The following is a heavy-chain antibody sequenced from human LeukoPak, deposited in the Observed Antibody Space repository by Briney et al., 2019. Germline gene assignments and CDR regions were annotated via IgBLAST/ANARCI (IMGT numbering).Heavy chain of an antibody. V-gene: IGHV4-34*01. Sequence: SETLSLTCAVYGGSFSGYYWIWIRQPPGKGLEWIGEINHSGSTNYNPSLKSRVTISVDTSKNQFSLKLNSVTAADTAVYYCASLFRSRGAFDIWGQGTIVTVSS. CDR3: ASLFRSRGAFDI. J-gene: IGHJ3*02. D-gene: IGHD3-10*01. CDR2: INHSGST. CDR1: GGSFSGYY.